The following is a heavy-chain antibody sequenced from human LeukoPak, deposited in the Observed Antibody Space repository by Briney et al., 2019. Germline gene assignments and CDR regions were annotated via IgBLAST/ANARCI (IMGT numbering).Heavy chain of an antibody. CDR2: IWYGGSNK. CDR3: TLWFGSSLDY. J-gene: IGHJ4*02. Sequence: GRSLRLSCAASGFTFSSYGMHWVRQAPGKGLEWVAVIWYGGSNKYYADSVKGRFTISRDNSKNTLYLQMNSLRAEDTAVYYCTLWFGSSLDYWGQGTLVTVSS. D-gene: IGHD3-10*01. V-gene: IGHV3-33*08. CDR1: GFTFSSYG.